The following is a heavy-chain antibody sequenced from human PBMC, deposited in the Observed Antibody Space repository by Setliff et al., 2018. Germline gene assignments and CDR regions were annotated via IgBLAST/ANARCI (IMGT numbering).Heavy chain of an antibody. Sequence: ASVKVFCKASGYTFTSFGISWVREATGQGLEWMGWSSASNGKTNYAQKFQGRVTMTTDTSTSTAYMDLRSLRSDDTAVYYCARNIMIFGVVNTAEYFQHWGQGTLVTVSS. V-gene: IGHV1-18*01. CDR3: ARNIMIFGVVNTAEYFQH. CDR2: SSASNGKT. CDR1: GYTFTSFG. D-gene: IGHD3-3*01. J-gene: IGHJ1*01.